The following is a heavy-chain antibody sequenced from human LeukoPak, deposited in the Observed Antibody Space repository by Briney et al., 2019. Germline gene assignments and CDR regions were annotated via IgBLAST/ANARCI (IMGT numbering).Heavy chain of an antibody. Sequence: SQTLSLTCAISGDSVSSNSAAWNWIRQSPSRGLEWLGRTYYRSKWYNDYAVSVKSRITINPDTSKNQFSLQLNSVTAADTAVYYCARSLDYYDSSGQNYWGQGILVTVSS. CDR1: GDSVSSNSAA. J-gene: IGHJ4*02. V-gene: IGHV6-1*01. D-gene: IGHD3-22*01. CDR2: TYYRSKWYN. CDR3: ARSLDYYDSSGQNY.